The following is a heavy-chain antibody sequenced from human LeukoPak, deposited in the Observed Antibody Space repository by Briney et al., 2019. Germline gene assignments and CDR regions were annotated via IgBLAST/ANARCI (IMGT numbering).Heavy chain of an antibody. D-gene: IGHD2-2*01. V-gene: IGHV3-23*01. Sequence: GGSLRLSCAASGFPFGTYAMSWVRQAPGKGLEWVAGSSGPSGRTYYADSVKGRFTISRDISTDTLWLQMDSLRTEDTAVYYCAKGPLRGTAAAIDYWGQGTLVTVSS. J-gene: IGHJ4*02. CDR3: AKGPLRGTAAAIDY. CDR1: GFPFGTYA. CDR2: SSGPSGRT.